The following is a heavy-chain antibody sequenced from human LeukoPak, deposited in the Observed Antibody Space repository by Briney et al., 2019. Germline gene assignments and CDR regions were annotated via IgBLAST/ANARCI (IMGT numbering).Heavy chain of an antibody. D-gene: IGHD3-9*01. Sequence: SETLSLTCSVSGGSVTGGSYYWSWIRQSPGEGLEWIGYIYYSGHTNYNPSLKGRVSISLNTPKSQFSLKLSSVTAADTAVYYCAGRDLWFSRWGQGTLVTVSS. CDR1: GGSVTGGSYY. J-gene: IGHJ4*02. CDR2: IYYSGHT. CDR3: AGRDLWFSR. V-gene: IGHV4-61*01.